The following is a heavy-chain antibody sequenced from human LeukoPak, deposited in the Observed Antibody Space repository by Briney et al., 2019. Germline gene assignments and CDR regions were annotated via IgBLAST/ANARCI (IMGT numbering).Heavy chain of an antibody. CDR3: ARGRYSSSWYADY. Sequence: SGGSLRLSCAASGFTFSSYSMNWVRQAPGKGLEWVSYISSSSSTIYYADSVKGRFTISRDNAKNSLYLQMNSLRAGDTAVYYCARGRYSSSWYADYWGQGTLVTVSS. V-gene: IGHV3-48*01. D-gene: IGHD6-13*01. CDR1: GFTFSSYS. CDR2: ISSSSSTI. J-gene: IGHJ4*02.